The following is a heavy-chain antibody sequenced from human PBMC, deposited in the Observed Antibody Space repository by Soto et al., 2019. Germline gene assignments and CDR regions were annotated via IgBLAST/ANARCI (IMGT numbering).Heavy chain of an antibody. CDR1: GYTFTSYG. Sequence: VQLVESGGGLVKPGASVKVSCKASGYTFTSYGISWVRQAPGQGLEWMGWISAYNGNTNYAQKLQGRVTMTTDTSTSTAYMELRSLRSDDTAVYYCVVAAQPYYFDYWGQGTLVTVSS. D-gene: IGHD2-15*01. CDR3: VVAAQPYYFDY. V-gene: IGHV1-18*01. CDR2: ISAYNGNT. J-gene: IGHJ4*02.